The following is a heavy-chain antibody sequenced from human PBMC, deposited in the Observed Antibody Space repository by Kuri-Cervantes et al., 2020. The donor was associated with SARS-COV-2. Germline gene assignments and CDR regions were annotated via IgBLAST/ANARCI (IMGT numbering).Heavy chain of an antibody. D-gene: IGHD1-26*01. Sequence: GGSLRLSCAASGFTFSSYAMHWVRQAPGKGLEWVAVISYDGSNKYYADSVKGRFTISRDNSKNTLYLQMNSLRAEDTAVYYCATDRSEWGGKGMDVWGQGTTVTVSS. V-gene: IGHV3-30-3*01. J-gene: IGHJ6*02. CDR3: ATDRSEWGGKGMDV. CDR2: ISYDGSNK. CDR1: GFTFSSYA.